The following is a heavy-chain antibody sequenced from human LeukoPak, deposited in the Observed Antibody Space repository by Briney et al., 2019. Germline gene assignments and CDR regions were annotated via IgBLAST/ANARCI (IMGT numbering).Heavy chain of an antibody. Sequence: PSETLSLTCAVYGGSFSSYYWSWIRQPPGKGPEWIGEINHSGSTNYNPSLKSRVTISVDTSKNQFSLKLSSVTAADTAVYYCDYGDYWGQGTLVTVSS. J-gene: IGHJ4*02. CDR1: GGSFSSYY. V-gene: IGHV4-34*01. CDR2: INHSGST. CDR3: DYGDY.